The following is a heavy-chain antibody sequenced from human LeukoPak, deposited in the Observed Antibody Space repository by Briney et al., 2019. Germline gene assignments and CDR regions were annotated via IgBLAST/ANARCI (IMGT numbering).Heavy chain of an antibody. V-gene: IGHV3-7*01. Sequence: GGSLRLSCAASGFTFSSYWMSWVRQAPGKGLEWVANIKQDGSEKYYVDSVKGRFTISRDNAKNSVYLQMNSLRAEDTAVYYCARDSFAGYDSSGYSSYDYWGQGTLVTVSS. CDR2: IKQDGSEK. D-gene: IGHD3-22*01. CDR1: GFTFSSYW. J-gene: IGHJ4*02. CDR3: ARDSFAGYDSSGYSSYDY.